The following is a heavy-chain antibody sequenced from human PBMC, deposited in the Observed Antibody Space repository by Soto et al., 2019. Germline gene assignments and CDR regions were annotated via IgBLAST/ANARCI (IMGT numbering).Heavy chain of an antibody. CDR1: GFTFSSYA. V-gene: IGHV3-23*01. J-gene: IGHJ4*02. CDR3: AKDHRKRGGWYPVDY. CDR2: ISGSGGST. Sequence: GGSLRLSCAASGFTFSSYAMSWVRQAPGKGLEWVSAISGSGGSTYYADSVKGRFTISRDNSKNTLYLQMNSLRAEDTAVYYCAKDHRKRGGWYPVDYWGQGTLVTVSS. D-gene: IGHD6-19*01.